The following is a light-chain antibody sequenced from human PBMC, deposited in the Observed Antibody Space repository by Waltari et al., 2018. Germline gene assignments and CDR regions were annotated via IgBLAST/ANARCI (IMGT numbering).Light chain of an antibody. Sequence: SYDVTQPPSVSVSPGQTVPITCSGHDLGEKFVSWYQRKAGQSPVLVIRQDKKRPSGIPDRFSGSSSGNTATLTISGTQVEDEADYYCYSTDSSGDHGVFGGGTKLTVL. CDR2: QDK. V-gene: IGLV3-1*01. CDR1: DLGEKF. J-gene: IGLJ3*02. CDR3: YSTDSSGDHGV.